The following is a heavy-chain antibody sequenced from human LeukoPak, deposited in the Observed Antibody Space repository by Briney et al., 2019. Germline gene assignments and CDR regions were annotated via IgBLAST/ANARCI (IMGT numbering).Heavy chain of an antibody. Sequence: SETLSLTCTVSGYSISSDHWSWIRQPPGKGLEWIGYISYSGGPNYNPSHKSRVTISVDTSKNQFSLKLTSVTAADTAVYYCAREYYGSSGYYNDYWGQGALVTVSS. J-gene: IGHJ4*02. V-gene: IGHV4-59*01. CDR3: AREYYGSSGYYNDY. CDR2: ISYSGGP. CDR1: GYSISSDH. D-gene: IGHD3-22*01.